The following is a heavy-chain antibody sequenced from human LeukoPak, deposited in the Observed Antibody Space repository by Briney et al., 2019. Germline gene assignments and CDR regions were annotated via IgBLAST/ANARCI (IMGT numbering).Heavy chain of an antibody. V-gene: IGHV3-9*01. CDR3: ARDFCTGCNYYFYGMDV. Sequence: GGSLRLSCAASGFTFDDYVMHWVRQAPGRGLEWVSGISRDSANVGYADSVKGRFTISRDNAKNSLYLQMNSLTTEDTALYYCARDFCTGCNYYFYGMDVWGRGTTVTVS. J-gene: IGHJ6*02. CDR1: GFTFDDYV. D-gene: IGHD2-2*01. CDR2: ISRDSANV.